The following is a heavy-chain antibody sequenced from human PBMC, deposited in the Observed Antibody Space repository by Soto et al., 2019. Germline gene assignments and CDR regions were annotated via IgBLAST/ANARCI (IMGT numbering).Heavy chain of an antibody. CDR3: ARGGDFWSGYYTWFDP. CDR2: INPNSGGT. Sequence: GASVKVSCKASGYTFTGYYMHWVRQAPGQGLEWMGWINPNSGGTNYAQKFQGWVTMTRDTSISTAYMELSRLRSDDTAVYYCARGGDFWSGYYTWFDPWGQGTLVTVSS. V-gene: IGHV1-2*04. D-gene: IGHD3-3*01. J-gene: IGHJ5*02. CDR1: GYTFTGYY.